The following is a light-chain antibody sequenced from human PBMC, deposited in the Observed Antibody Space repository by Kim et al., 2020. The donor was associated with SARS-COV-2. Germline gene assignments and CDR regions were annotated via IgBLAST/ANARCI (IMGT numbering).Light chain of an antibody. CDR1: ISNVGRNT. Sequence: QTLTITCSGGISNVGRNTVNWFQQFPGTAPKLLTYNNFQRASGVPARFSASKSGTSASLAISGLQSDDEADYHCAAWDDSLTGYVFGSGTKVTVL. V-gene: IGLV1-44*01. J-gene: IGLJ1*01. CDR2: NNF. CDR3: AAWDDSLTGYV.